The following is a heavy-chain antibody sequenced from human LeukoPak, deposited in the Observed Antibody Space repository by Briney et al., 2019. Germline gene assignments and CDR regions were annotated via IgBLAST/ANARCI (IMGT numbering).Heavy chain of an antibody. J-gene: IGHJ4*02. V-gene: IGHV1-2*02. D-gene: IGHD6-13*01. Sequence: ASVKVSCKASGYTFTGYYMHWVQQAPGQGLEWMGWINPNSGGTNYAQKFQGRVTMTRDTSISTAYMELSRLRSDDTAVYYCARSYSSSWYVYFDYWGQGTLVTVSS. CDR1: GYTFTGYY. CDR3: ARSYSSSWYVYFDY. CDR2: INPNSGGT.